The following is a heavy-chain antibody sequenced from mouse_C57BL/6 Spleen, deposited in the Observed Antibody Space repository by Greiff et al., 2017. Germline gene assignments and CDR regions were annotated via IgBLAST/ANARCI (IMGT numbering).Heavy chain of an antibody. J-gene: IGHJ4*01. D-gene: IGHD1-1*01. CDR3: AIYYSYYAMDY. V-gene: IGHV1-82*01. CDR1: GYAFSSSW. Sequence: QVQLKESGPELVKPGASVKISCKASGYAFSSSWMNWVKQRPGKGLEWIGRIYPGDGDTNYNGKFKGKATLTADKSSSTAYMQLSSLTSEDSAVXFCAIYYSYYAMDYWGQGTSVTVSS. CDR2: IYPGDGDT.